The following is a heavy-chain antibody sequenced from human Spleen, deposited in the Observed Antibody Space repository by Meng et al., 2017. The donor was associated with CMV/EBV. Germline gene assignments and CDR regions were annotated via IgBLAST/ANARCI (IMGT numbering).Heavy chain of an antibody. J-gene: IGHJ6*02. CDR1: GGSISNYY. CDR2: IHYSGST. D-gene: IGHD3-9*01. Sequence: SETLSLTCTVSGGSISNYYWSWIRQPPGKGLEWIGYIHYSGSTNYNTSLKSRVTISVDTSKNQFSLKLSSVTAADTAVYYCARDSNYDILTGRTYYYGMDVWGQGTTVTVSS. CDR3: ARDSNYDILTGRTYYYGMDV. V-gene: IGHV4-59*01.